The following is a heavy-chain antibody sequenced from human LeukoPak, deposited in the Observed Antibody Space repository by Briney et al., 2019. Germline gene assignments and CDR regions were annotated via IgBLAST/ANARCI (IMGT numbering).Heavy chain of an antibody. V-gene: IGHV1-2*02. Sequence: EASVKVSCKASGYTFTGYCIHWVRQAPGQGLKWMGRMNPNSGGTNYAQKFQGRVTMTRDTSSSTAYVELSSLRSDDTAMYYCARIGGDHSNLNWFDPWGQGTLVTVSS. D-gene: IGHD4-11*01. CDR2: MNPNSGGT. CDR1: GYTFTGYC. CDR3: ARIGGDHSNLNWFDP. J-gene: IGHJ5*02.